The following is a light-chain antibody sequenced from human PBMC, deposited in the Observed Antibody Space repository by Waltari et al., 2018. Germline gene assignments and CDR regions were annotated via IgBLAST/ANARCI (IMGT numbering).Light chain of an antibody. V-gene: IGKV3-11*01. CDR2: DVS. J-gene: IGKJ2*01. CDR1: QSVGNS. Sequence: EVVLTQSPATLSLSPGERGYLSCRASQSVGNSLAWYQQKAGQAPRLLIYDVSNRASGIPARFSGSGSGTDFTLTISSLEPDDFAIYYCQQRNDWPPEYTFGQGTKLGIK. CDR3: QQRNDWPPEYT.